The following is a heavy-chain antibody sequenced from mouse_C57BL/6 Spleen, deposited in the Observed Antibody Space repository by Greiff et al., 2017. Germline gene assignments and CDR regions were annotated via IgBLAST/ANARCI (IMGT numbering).Heavy chain of an antibody. Sequence: QVQLQQSGAELARPGASVKLSCKASGYTFTSYGISWVKQRPGQGLEWIGEIYPRSGNTYYNEKFKGKATLTADKSSSTAYMELRSLTSEDSAVYYCARDDHGGDYGGQGTSVTVSS. J-gene: IGHJ4*01. V-gene: IGHV1-81*01. CDR3: ARDDHGGDY. CDR1: GYTFTSYG. CDR2: IYPRSGNT. D-gene: IGHD2-12*01.